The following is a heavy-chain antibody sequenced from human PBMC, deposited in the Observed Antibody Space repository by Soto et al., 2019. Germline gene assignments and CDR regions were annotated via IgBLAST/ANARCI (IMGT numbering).Heavy chain of an antibody. CDR2: ISGSGGST. V-gene: IGHV3-23*01. CDR3: AKDIRVFGVVNMVAGFAFDI. CDR1: GFTFSSYA. D-gene: IGHD3-3*01. Sequence: EVQLLESGGGLVQPGGSLRLSCAASGFTFSSYAMSWVRQAPGKGLEWVSAISGSGGSTYYADSVKGRFTISRDNSKNTLYLQMNSLRAEDTAVYYCAKDIRVFGVVNMVAGFAFDIWGQGTMVTVSS. J-gene: IGHJ3*02.